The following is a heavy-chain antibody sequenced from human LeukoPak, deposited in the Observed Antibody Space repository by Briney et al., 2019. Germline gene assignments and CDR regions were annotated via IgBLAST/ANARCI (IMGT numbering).Heavy chain of an antibody. CDR3: ARVGSGYDFWSGYYALYYFDY. V-gene: IGHV4-30-4*08. Sequence: SETLSLTCTVSGGSISSGDYYWSWIRQPPGKGLDWIGYIYYSGSTYYNPSLKSRVTISVDTSKNQFSLKLSSVTAADTAVYYCARVGSGYDFWSGYYALYYFDYWGQGTLVTVSS. CDR1: GGSISSGDYY. D-gene: IGHD3-3*01. CDR2: IYYSGST. J-gene: IGHJ4*02.